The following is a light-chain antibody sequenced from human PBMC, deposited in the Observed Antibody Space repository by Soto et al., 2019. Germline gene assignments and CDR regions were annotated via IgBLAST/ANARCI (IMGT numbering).Light chain of an antibody. Sequence: SYELTQPPSVYVSPGQTASITCSRDKLGDKYACWYQQKPGQSPVLVIYQDSKRPSGIPERFSGSNSGNTATLTISGTQAMDEADYYCQAWDSSTVVFGGGTKVTV. J-gene: IGLJ2*01. CDR2: QDS. CDR3: QAWDSSTVV. V-gene: IGLV3-1*01. CDR1: KLGDKY.